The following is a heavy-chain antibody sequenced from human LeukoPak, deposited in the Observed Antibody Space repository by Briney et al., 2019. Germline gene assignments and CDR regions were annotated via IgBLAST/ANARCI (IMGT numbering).Heavy chain of an antibody. D-gene: IGHD2-15*01. CDR2: IYYSGST. CDR3: ARSGSYAAAGDY. Sequence: PSETLSLTCAVSGGSISSYYWSWIRQPPGKGLEWIGYIYYSGSTNYNPSLKSRVTISLDTSKNQFSLKLSSVTAAVTAVYYCARSGSYAAAGDYWGQGTLVTVSS. V-gene: IGHV4-59*08. J-gene: IGHJ4*02. CDR1: GGSISSYY.